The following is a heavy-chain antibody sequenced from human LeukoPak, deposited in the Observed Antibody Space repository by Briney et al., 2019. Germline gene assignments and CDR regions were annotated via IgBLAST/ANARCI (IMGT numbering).Heavy chain of an antibody. CDR1: GFTFSNAW. CDR3: TTTYYYDSSLTDY. J-gene: IGHJ4*02. CDR2: IKSKTDGGTT. V-gene: IGHV3-15*01. Sequence: PGGSLRLSCAASGFTFSNAWMSWGRQAPGKGLEWVGRIKSKTDGGTTDYAAPVKGRFTISRDDSKNTLYLQMNSLKTEDTAVYYCTTTYYYDSSLTDYWGQGTLVTVSS. D-gene: IGHD3-22*01.